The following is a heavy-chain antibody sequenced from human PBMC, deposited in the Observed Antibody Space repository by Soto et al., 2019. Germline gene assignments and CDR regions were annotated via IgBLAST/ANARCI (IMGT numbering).Heavy chain of an antibody. CDR2: IIPIFGTA. CDR1: GYTFTSYD. CDR3: ARVERFSEWLSAPYGMDV. Sequence: SVKVSCKASGYTFTSYDINWVRQATGQGLEWMGGIIPIFGTANYAQKFQGRVTITADESTSTAYMELSSLRSEDTAVYYCARVERFSEWLSAPYGMDVWGQGTTVTVSS. V-gene: IGHV1-69*13. J-gene: IGHJ6*02. D-gene: IGHD3-3*01.